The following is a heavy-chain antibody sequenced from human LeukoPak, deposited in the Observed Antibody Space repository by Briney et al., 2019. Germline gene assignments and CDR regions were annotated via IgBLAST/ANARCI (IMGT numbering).Heavy chain of an antibody. V-gene: IGHV1-24*01. CDR1: GYTLTELS. J-gene: IGHJ3*02. D-gene: IGHD3-10*01. Sequence: ASVKVSCKVSGYTLTELSMHWVRRAPGKGLEWMGGFDPEDGETIYAQKFQGRVTMTEDTSTDIAYMELSSLRSEDTAVYYCATVGWFGEIDAFDIWGQGTMVTVSS. CDR3: ATVGWFGEIDAFDI. CDR2: FDPEDGET.